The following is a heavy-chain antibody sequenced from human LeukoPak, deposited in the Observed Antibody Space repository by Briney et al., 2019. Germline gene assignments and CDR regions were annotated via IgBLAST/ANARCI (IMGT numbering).Heavy chain of an antibody. CDR3: ARDSGYDYFDY. CDR1: GYTFTGYY. V-gene: IGHV1-2*02. J-gene: IGHJ4*02. D-gene: IGHD5-12*01. Sequence: ASVKVSCKASGYTFTGYYMHWVRQAPGQGLEWMGWINPNSGGTNYAQKFQGRVTITRDTSASTAYMELSSLRSEDMAVYYCARDSGYDYFDYWGQGTLVTVSS. CDR2: INPNSGGT.